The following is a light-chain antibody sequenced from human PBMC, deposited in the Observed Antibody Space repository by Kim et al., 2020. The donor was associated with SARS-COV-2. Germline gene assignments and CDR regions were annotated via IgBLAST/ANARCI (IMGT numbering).Light chain of an antibody. J-gene: IGKJ4*01. V-gene: IGKV1-5*01. CDR3: QQYNSYRLT. CDR1: QSISSW. CDR2: DAS. Sequence: ASVGGRVTITCRASQSISSWLAWYQQKPGKAPKLLIYDASSLESGVPSRFSGSGSGTEFTLTISSLQPDDFATYYCQQYNSYRLTFGGGTKVDI.